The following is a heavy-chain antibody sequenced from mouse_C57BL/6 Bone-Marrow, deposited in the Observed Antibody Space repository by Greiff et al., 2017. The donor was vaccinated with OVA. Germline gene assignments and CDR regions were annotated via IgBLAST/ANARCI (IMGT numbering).Heavy chain of an antibody. CDR1: GYTFTDYE. D-gene: IGHD2-10*01. V-gene: IGHV1-15*01. CDR3: TRMRAYSLYWYFDV. J-gene: IGHJ1*03. Sequence: VQLQQSGAELVRPGASVTLSCKASGYTFTDYEMHWVKQTPVHGLEWIGAIDPETGGTAYNQKFKGKAILTADKSSSTAYMELRSLTSEDSAVYYCTRMRAYSLYWYFDVWGTGTTVTVSS. CDR2: IDPETGGT.